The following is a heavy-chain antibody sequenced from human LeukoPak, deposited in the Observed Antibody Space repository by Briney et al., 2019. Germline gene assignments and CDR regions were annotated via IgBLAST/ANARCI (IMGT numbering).Heavy chain of an antibody. CDR1: GYTFSGDY. D-gene: IGHD3-9*01. J-gene: IGHJ4*02. CDR3: ARSPDILTGENFDY. V-gene: IGHV1-2*02. Sequence: ASVTVSCKASGYTFSGDYMHWVRQAPGQGLEWMGWINPKSGGTNEAQKFHDRVTMTRDTSIRTAYMEVSRLRSDDTAVYYCARSPDILTGENFDYWGQGTLVTVSS. CDR2: INPKSGGT.